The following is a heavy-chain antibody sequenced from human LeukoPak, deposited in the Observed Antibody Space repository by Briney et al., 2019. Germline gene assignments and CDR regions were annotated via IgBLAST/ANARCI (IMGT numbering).Heavy chain of an antibody. CDR3: ARGFGSGWYGY. V-gene: IGHV4-34*01. CDR2: INHSGST. Sequence: SETLSLTCAVYGGSFSGYYWSWIRQPPGKGLEWIGEINHSGSTNYNPSLKSRVTISVDTSKNQFSLKLSPVTAADTAVYYCARGFGSGWYGYWGQGTLVTVSS. CDR1: GGSFSGYY. D-gene: IGHD6-19*01. J-gene: IGHJ4*02.